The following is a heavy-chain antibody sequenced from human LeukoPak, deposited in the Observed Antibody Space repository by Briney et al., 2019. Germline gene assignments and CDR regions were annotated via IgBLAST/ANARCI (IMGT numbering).Heavy chain of an antibody. J-gene: IGHJ6*03. D-gene: IGHD2-2*01. V-gene: IGHV1-46*03. Sequence: ASVKVSCKASGYTFTSYYMHWVRQAPGQGLEWMGIINPSGGSTSYAQKFQGRVTMTRDTSTSTVYMELSSLRSEDTAVYYCATTPTGPYCSSTSCYYYYYMDVWGKRTTVTVSS. CDR1: GYTFTSYY. CDR3: ATTPTGPYCSSTSCYYYYYMDV. CDR2: INPSGGST.